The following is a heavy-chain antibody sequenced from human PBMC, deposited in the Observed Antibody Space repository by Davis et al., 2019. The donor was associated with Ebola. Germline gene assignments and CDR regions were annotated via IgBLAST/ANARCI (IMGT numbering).Heavy chain of an antibody. Sequence: GESLKISCSASGFTFSSYAMHWVRQAPGNGLQWVSGISGSGGSTYYADSVKGRFIISRDNSKNTLHLQMNSLRAEDTAVYYCARADIVLMVYAIGSYGMDVWGKGTTVTVSS. D-gene: IGHD2-8*01. CDR2: ISGSGGST. CDR3: ARADIVLMVYAIGSYGMDV. J-gene: IGHJ6*04. V-gene: IGHV3-23*01. CDR1: GFTFSSYA.